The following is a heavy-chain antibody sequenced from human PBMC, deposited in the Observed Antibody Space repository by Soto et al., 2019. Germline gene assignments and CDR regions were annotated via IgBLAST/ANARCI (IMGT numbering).Heavy chain of an antibody. CDR1: GFTFSSYW. CDR3: VTSRSYAFDI. V-gene: IGHV3-7*03. CDR2: IRQDGNEK. Sequence: EVQLVVSGGGLVQPGGSLRLSCAASGFTFSSYWMTWVRQTPGKGLEWVANIRQDGNEKKYVDSVKGRFTVSRDNAKNSLNLQMNSLRAEDTAVYYCVTSRSYAFDIWGQGTVVTVSS. D-gene: IGHD6-6*01. J-gene: IGHJ3*02.